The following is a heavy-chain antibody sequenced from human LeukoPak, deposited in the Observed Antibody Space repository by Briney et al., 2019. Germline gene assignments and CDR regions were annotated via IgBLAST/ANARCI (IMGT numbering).Heavy chain of an antibody. J-gene: IGHJ4*02. CDR2: ISGYNGNT. V-gene: IGHV1-8*03. Sequence: ASVKVSCKASGDTFTTYGITWVRQAPGQGLEWMGWISGYNGNTEYTQKFQGRVTITRNTSISTAHMELSSLRSEDTAVYYCARAGRAVTTDIDYWGQGTLVTVSS. D-gene: IGHD4-11*01. CDR1: GDTFTTYG. CDR3: ARAGRAVTTDIDY.